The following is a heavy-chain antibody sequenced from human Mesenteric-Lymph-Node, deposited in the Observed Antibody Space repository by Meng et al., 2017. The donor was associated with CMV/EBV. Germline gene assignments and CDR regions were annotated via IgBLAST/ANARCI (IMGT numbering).Heavy chain of an antibody. J-gene: IGHJ4*02. V-gene: IGHV4-38-2*02. D-gene: IGHD2-21*02. Sequence: GSLRLSCTVSGYSISRGYYWAWIRQPPGKGLEYIGSIYYSGSTYYNPSLKSRVTISVDTDKNQFSLRLTSVTAADTAVYYCARGVTSLDYWGQGTLVTVSS. CDR3: ARGVTSLDY. CDR2: IYYSGST. CDR1: GYSISRGYY.